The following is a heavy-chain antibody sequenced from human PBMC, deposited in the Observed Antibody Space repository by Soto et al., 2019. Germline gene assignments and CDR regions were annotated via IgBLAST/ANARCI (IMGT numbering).Heavy chain of an antibody. Sequence: PGGSLRLSCAASGFTFSYYGMHWVRQAPGKGLEWVAVISYEGSNKYYSDSVKGRFTISRDNSKNTVYLQMDSLRAEDTAVYYCASPSIGGHYYVGPLDYWGQGTLVTVSS. V-gene: IGHV3-30*03. D-gene: IGHD3-10*02. CDR3: ASPSIGGHYYVGPLDY. CDR2: ISYEGSNK. CDR1: GFTFSYYG. J-gene: IGHJ4*02.